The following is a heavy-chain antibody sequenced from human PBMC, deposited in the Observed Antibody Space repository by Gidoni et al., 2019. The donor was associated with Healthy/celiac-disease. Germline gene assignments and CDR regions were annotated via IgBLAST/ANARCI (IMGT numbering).Heavy chain of an antibody. J-gene: IGHJ3*02. Sequence: EVQLLESGGGLVQPGGSLRLSCAASGFTFRSYAMSWVRQAPGKGLEWVSAISGSGGSTYYADSVKGRFTISRDNSKNTLYLQMNSLRAEDTAVYYCATPGGSSYLEADAFDIWGQGTMVTVSS. CDR3: ATPGGSSYLEADAFDI. CDR1: GFTFRSYA. D-gene: IGHD1-26*01. CDR2: ISGSGGST. V-gene: IGHV3-23*01.